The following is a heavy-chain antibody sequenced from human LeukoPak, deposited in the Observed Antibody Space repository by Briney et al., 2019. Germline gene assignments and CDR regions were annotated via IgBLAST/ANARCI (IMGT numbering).Heavy chain of an antibody. J-gene: IGHJ4*02. V-gene: IGHV1-69*01. CDR3: ARVFLYGGYGGLLHNNFDY. D-gene: IGHD5-12*01. CDR1: GGTLSRYA. CDR2: IIASFGTA. Sequence: GSSVKVSCKASGGTLSRYAISWVRQAPGQGLEWMGGIIASFGTANYAQKFQGRVTISADESSGTAYMELSSLRSEDTAVYYCARVFLYGGYGGLLHNNFDYWGQGTLVTVSS.